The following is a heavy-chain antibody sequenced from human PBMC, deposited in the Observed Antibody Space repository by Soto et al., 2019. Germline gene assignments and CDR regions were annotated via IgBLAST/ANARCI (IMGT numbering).Heavy chain of an antibody. CDR1: GGSISSGDYY. CDR2: IYYDGTT. J-gene: IGHJ5*02. CDR3: ARDRRWLSRGPNNWFDP. D-gene: IGHD2-21*01. V-gene: IGHV4-30-4*08. Sequence: SETLSLTCTVSGGSISSGDYYWTWIRQPPGKGLEWLGYIYYDGTTYYNPSLKSRLTMSIDTSKNQFSLKLNSLTAADTAVYYCARDRRWLSRGPNNWFDPWGQGTLVTVSS.